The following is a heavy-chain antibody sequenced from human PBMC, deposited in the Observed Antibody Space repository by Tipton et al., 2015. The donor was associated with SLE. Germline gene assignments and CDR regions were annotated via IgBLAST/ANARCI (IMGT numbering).Heavy chain of an antibody. CDR1: GFTFSSYG. J-gene: IGHJ4*02. D-gene: IGHD3-22*01. CDR3: ARDPRARTYYDSSGYGYYFDY. V-gene: IGHV3-30*19. Sequence: SLRLSCAASGFTFSSYGMHWVRQAPGKGLEWVAVISYDGSNKYYADSVKGRFTISRDNSKNTLYLQMNSLRTEDTAVYYCARDPRARTYYDSSGYGYYFDYWGQGTLVTVSS. CDR2: ISYDGSNK.